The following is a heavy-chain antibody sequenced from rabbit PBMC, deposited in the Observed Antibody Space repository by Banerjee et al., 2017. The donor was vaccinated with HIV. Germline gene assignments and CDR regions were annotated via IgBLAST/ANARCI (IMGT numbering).Heavy chain of an antibody. J-gene: IGHJ4*01. Sequence: QEQVVESGGGLVTLGGSLKLSCKASGIDFSHYGISWVRQVLGKGLEWIAYIYPDYGSTDYASWVNGRFTISLDNAQNTVFLQMTSLTAADTATYFCARESSSGWGDFNLWGPGTLVTVS. CDR3: ARESSSGWGDFNL. CDR2: IYPDYGST. V-gene: IGHV1S47*01. D-gene: IGHD4-1*01. CDR1: GIDFSHYG.